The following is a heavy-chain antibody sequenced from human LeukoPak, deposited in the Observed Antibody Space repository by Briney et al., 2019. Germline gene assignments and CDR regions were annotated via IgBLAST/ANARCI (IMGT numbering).Heavy chain of an antibody. J-gene: IGHJ4*02. CDR3: ARIRCGHRGSLCYNH. V-gene: IGHV4-34*01. CDR2: ISHNEGT. CDR1: GVSINDFY. Sequence: SETLSLTCGVFGVSINDFYWSWIRQSPGKGLEWIGEISHNEGTRYNPSLESRVTMSVGTSENQLSLKLIFVTAADTAVYYCARIRCGHRGSLCYNHWGLGTLVTVSS. D-gene: IGHD2-21*01.